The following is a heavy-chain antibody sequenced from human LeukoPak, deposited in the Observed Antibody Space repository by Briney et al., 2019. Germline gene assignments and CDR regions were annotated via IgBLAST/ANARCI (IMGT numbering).Heavy chain of an antibody. CDR1: GFTVSTNS. CDR3: AGGRTRDY. Sequence: GGSLRLSCTASGFTVSTNSMTWVRQAPGKGLEWVSVIKSGGNTYYADSVKGRFTISRDNSKNTLFLRMDSLTPDDTAVYYCAGGRTRDYWGQGTLVTVSS. V-gene: IGHV3-53*01. D-gene: IGHD2-2*01. J-gene: IGHJ4*02. CDR2: IKSGGNT.